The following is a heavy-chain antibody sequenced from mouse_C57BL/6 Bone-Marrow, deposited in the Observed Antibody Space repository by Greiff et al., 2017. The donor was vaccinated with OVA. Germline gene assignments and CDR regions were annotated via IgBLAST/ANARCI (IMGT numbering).Heavy chain of an antibody. D-gene: IGHD2-2*01. CDR1: GFSLTSYG. Sequence: VQLQQSGPGLVQPSQSLSITCTVSGFSLTSYGVHWVRQSPGKGLEWLGVIWSGGSTDYNAAFISRLSISKDNSKSQVFFKMNSLRADDTAIYYCARLYDGYEGFAYWGQGTLVTGSA. CDR3: ARLYDGYEGFAY. V-gene: IGHV2-2*01. CDR2: IWSGGST. J-gene: IGHJ3*01.